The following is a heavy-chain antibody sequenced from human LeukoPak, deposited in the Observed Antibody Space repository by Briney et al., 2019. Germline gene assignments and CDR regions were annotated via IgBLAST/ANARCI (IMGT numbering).Heavy chain of an antibody. CDR3: AREYSSSSGYYGMGV. CDR2: ISSSSSYI. Sequence: GGSLRLSCAASGFTFSSYSMNWVRQAPGKGLEWVSSISSSSSYIYYADSVKGRFTISRDNAKNSLYLQMNSLRSEDTAVYYCAREYSSSSGYYGMGVWGQGTTVTVSS. V-gene: IGHV3-21*01. CDR1: GFTFSSYS. J-gene: IGHJ6*02. D-gene: IGHD6-6*01.